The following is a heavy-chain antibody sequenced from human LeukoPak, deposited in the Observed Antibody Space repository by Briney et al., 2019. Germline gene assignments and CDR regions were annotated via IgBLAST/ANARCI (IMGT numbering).Heavy chain of an antibody. J-gene: IGHJ4*02. CDR3: ARRGDGYNFPWGDFDY. Sequence: PSGTLSLTCAVSGGSISSSNWWSWVRQPPGKGLEWIGEIYHSGSTNYNPSLKSRVTISVDKSKNQFSLKLSSVTAADTAVYYCARRGDGYNFPWGDFDYWGQGTLVTVSS. CDR2: IYHSGST. D-gene: IGHD5-24*01. V-gene: IGHV4-4*02. CDR1: GGSISSSNW.